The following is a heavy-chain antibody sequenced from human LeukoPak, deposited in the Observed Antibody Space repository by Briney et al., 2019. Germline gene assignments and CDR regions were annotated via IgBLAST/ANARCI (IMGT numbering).Heavy chain of an antibody. Sequence: PSETLSLTCTVSGGSISSSSYYWGWTRQPPGKGLEWIGSIYYSGSTYYNPSLKSRVTISVDTSKNQFSLKLSSVTAADTAVYYCARVLGYGSGSCVDYWGQGTLVTVSS. V-gene: IGHV4-39*07. D-gene: IGHD3-10*01. CDR3: ARVLGYGSGSCVDY. CDR1: GGSISSSSYY. J-gene: IGHJ4*02. CDR2: IYYSGST.